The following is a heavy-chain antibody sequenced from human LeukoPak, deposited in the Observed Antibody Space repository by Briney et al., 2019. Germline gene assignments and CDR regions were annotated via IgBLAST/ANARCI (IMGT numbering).Heavy chain of an antibody. V-gene: IGHV3-23*01. J-gene: IGHJ4*02. CDR1: GFTFSSYA. CDR2: ISGSGGST. Sequence: PGGSLRLSCAASGFTFSSYAMSWVRQAPGKGLEWVSAISGSGGSTYYADSVEGRFTISRDNSRNTLYLQMNSLRAEDTAVYYCAKDDRWLQFCCWGQGTLVTVSA. D-gene: IGHD5-24*01. CDR3: AKDDRWLQFCC.